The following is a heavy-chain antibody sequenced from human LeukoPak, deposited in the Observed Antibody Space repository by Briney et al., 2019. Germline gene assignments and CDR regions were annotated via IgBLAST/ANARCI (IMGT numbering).Heavy chain of an antibody. J-gene: IGHJ4*02. CDR1: GFTFSNYE. V-gene: IGHV3-48*03. Sequence: GGSLRLSCAASGFTFSNYEMNWVRQTPGKGLEWASFISDNGKAKSYVDSVRGRFIISRDNAKTSLFLQMSSLGVEDTAVYYCARARIAAPLLDYWGPGTLVTVSS. D-gene: IGHD6-13*01. CDR2: ISDNGKAK. CDR3: ARARIAAPLLDY.